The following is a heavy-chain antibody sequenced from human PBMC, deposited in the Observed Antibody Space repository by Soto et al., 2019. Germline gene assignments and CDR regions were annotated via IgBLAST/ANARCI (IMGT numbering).Heavy chain of an antibody. Sequence: QVQLLESGPGLVKPSGTLSLTCAVSGGSISSSYWWSWVRQPPGKGLEWIGEIYHSGNTNYNPSLKSRVTISVDKSKNQFSLKLSSVTAADTAVYYCARRRITMIVVVFDAFDIWGQGTMVTVSS. D-gene: IGHD3-22*01. CDR3: ARRRITMIVVVFDAFDI. J-gene: IGHJ3*02. CDR2: IYHSGNT. V-gene: IGHV4-4*02. CDR1: GGSISSSYW.